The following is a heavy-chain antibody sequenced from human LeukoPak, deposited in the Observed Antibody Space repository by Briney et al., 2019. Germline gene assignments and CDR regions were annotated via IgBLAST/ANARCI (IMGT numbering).Heavy chain of an antibody. CDR1: GGSISSGSYY. Sequence: SETLSLTCTVSGGSISSGSYYWSWIRLPAGKGLEWIGRIYTSGSTNYNPTLKSRVTISVDTSKNQFSLKLSSVTAADTAVYYCARTWDSSSWGCWFDPWGQGTLVTVSS. CDR2: IYTSGST. J-gene: IGHJ5*02. CDR3: ARTWDSSSWGCWFDP. D-gene: IGHD6-13*01. V-gene: IGHV4-61*02.